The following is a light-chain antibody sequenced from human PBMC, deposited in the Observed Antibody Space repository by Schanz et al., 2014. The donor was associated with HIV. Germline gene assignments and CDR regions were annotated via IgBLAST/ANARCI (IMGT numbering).Light chain of an antibody. V-gene: IGKV3-20*01. CDR3: QQYGSSPPRYT. Sequence: EIVLTQSPVILSLSPGERATLSCRASQTVSSNSLGWYQQKRGQVPRLLIYGASTRATGIPDRFSGSGSGTDFTLTSSRLAPEDFAVYYCQQYGSSPPRYTFGQGTKVEI. J-gene: IGKJ2*01. CDR2: GAS. CDR1: QTVSSNS.